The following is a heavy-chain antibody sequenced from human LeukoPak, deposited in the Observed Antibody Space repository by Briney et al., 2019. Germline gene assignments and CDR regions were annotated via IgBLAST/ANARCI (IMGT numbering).Heavy chain of an antibody. Sequence: GASVTVSCKSSGYTFTSYGISWERHGPGQGLEWMGLISAYSGNTNVAQKLQGRVSMTTDTSTGTAYMELRSLRSDDTAVYFCARGADTGSYGSLVYFDYWGQGTLVTVSS. CDR2: ISAYSGNT. J-gene: IGHJ4*02. V-gene: IGHV1-18*01. CDR1: GYTFTSYG. D-gene: IGHD3-16*01. CDR3: ARGADTGSYGSLVYFDY.